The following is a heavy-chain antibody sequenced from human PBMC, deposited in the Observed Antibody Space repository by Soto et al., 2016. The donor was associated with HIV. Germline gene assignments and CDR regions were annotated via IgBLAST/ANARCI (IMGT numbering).Heavy chain of an antibody. Sequence: QVQLQQWGAGLLKPSETLSLTCAVYGGSFSGYYWSWIRQPPRKGLEWVGEINHSGNTNYNPSLKSRVTISLDTSKNQFSLKVNSVTAADTAVYFCARGAYGDAGSFDYWGQGTLVTVSS. J-gene: IGHJ4*02. CDR3: ARGAYGDAGSFDY. D-gene: IGHD3-16*01. V-gene: IGHV4-34*01. CDR1: GGSFSGYY. CDR2: INHSGNT.